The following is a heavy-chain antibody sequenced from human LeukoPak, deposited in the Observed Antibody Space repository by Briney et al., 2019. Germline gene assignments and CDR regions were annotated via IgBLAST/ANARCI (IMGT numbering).Heavy chain of an antibody. Sequence: GGSLRLSCVASGFSFSSYWMSWVRQAPGKGLEWVGNIRKDGSDKYYVDSVKGRFTISRDNAKNSLYVQMNSLRAEDTAVYYCVGGPGYWGQGTLVIVSS. J-gene: IGHJ4*02. CDR1: GFSFSSYW. D-gene: IGHD3-10*01. CDR3: VGGPGY. CDR2: IRKDGSDK. V-gene: IGHV3-7*01.